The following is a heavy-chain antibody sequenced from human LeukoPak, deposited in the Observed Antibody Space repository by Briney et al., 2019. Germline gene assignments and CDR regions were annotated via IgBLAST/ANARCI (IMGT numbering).Heavy chain of an antibody. CDR3: ASGKLGFDAFDI. Sequence: PSETLSLTCTVSGGSISSSSYYWGWIRQPPGKGLEWIGSIYYSGSTYYNPSLKSRVTISVDTSKNQFSLKLSSVTAADTAVYYCASGKLGFDAFDIWGQGTMVTVSS. J-gene: IGHJ3*02. CDR1: GGSISSSSYY. V-gene: IGHV4-39*01. D-gene: IGHD7-27*01. CDR2: IYYSGST.